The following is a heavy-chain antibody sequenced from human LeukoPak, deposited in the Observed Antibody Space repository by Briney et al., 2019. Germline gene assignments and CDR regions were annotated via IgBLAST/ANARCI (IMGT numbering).Heavy chain of an antibody. CDR3: ARYLGVATNGIDY. Sequence: GASVKVSCKASGYTFSNYGISWVRQAPGQGLEWMGWISSYNDNTNYAHKFQGRVTMTRDTSISTAYMELSSLRSDDTAVYYCARYLGVATNGIDYWGQGTLVTVSS. CDR2: ISSYNDNT. J-gene: IGHJ4*02. D-gene: IGHD5-24*01. CDR1: GYTFSNYG. V-gene: IGHV1-18*01.